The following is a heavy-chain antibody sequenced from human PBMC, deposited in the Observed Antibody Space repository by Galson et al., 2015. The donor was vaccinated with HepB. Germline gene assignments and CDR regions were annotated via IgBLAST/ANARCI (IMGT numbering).Heavy chain of an antibody. Sequence: ETLSLTCTVSGGSISTSNDYWGWIRQPPGKGLEWIGNVYYSGSTYYNASLKSRVTILIDTSENHFSLKLTSVTAADTAVYYCARGYYDFWGGYSELLDSWGQGILVTVSA. CDR1: GGSISTSNDY. D-gene: IGHD3-3*01. CDR3: ARGYYDFWGGYSELLDS. J-gene: IGHJ4*02. V-gene: IGHV4-39*07. CDR2: VYYSGST.